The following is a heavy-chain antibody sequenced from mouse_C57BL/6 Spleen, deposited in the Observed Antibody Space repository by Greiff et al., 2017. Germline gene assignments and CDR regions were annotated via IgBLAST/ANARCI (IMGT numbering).Heavy chain of an antibody. Sequence: VQRVESGPELVKPGASVKISCKASGYAFSSSWMNWVKQRPGKGLEWIGRIYPGDGDTNYNGKFKGKATLTADKSSSTAYMQLSSLTSEDSAVYFCARRANRAMDYWGQGTSVTVSS. J-gene: IGHJ4*01. CDR2: IYPGDGDT. CDR3: ARRANRAMDY. V-gene: IGHV1-82*01. D-gene: IGHD1-1*01. CDR1: GYAFSSSW.